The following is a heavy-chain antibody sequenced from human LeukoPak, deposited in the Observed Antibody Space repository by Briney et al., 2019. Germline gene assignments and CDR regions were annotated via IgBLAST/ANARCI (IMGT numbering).Heavy chain of an antibody. CDR2: VTYDGNRQ. Sequence: GGSLRLSCVASGLNFSNYAMHWVRQAPGKGPEWVAVVTYDGNRQYYADSVKGRVTISRDNSKNTVYLQMNSLRAEDTAVYYCAKDVPSGSYPRWAFDIWGQGTMVTVSS. CDR1: GLNFSNYA. CDR3: AKDVPSGSYPRWAFDI. V-gene: IGHV3-30-3*01. J-gene: IGHJ3*02. D-gene: IGHD1-26*01.